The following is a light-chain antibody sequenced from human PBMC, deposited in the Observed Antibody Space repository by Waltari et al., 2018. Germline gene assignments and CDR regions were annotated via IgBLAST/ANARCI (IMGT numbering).Light chain of an antibody. V-gene: IGLV2-23*02. CDR3: CSHSTSHSLL. J-gene: IGLJ2*01. CDR1: TSDVGTYNL. Sequence: QSALTQPASVSGSPGQSITVPCTGSTSDVGTYNLVSWFLQHPGKAPKLLIYEVTQRPSGVSDRFSGSKSGNTASLTVSGLQAEDEADYYCCSHSTSHSLLFGGGTKVTVL. CDR2: EVT.